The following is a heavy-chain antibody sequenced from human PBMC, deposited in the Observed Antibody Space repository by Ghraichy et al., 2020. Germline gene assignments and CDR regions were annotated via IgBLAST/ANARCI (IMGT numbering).Heavy chain of an antibody. V-gene: IGHV3-30*18. D-gene: IGHD1-7*01. J-gene: IGHJ4*02. CDR2: ISYDGSNK. Sequence: GGSLRLSCAASGFTFSNFGMHWVRQAPGKGLECVAVISYDGSNKYYADSVKGRFTISRDNSKNTLYLQMNSLRAEDTAVYYCAKAGYSWNYPIDYWGQGTLATVSS. CDR1: GFTFSNFG. CDR3: AKAGYSWNYPIDY.